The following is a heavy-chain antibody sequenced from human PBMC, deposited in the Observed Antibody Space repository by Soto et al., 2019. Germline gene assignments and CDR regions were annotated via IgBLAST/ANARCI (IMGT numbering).Heavy chain of an antibody. J-gene: IGHJ6*02. V-gene: IGHV3-15*01. CDR1: GFTFSNAW. CDR3: TTDPWYSNSQHYVMDL. Sequence: GGSLRLSCAAAGFTFSNAWMSWVRQAPGKGLEWVARIRSQTDGGTTDYGTPVKGRLTISRDDSRNTLYLQLNSLKTEDTAVYFCTTDPWYSNSQHYVMDLWGRGTTVTVSS. D-gene: IGHD6-6*01. CDR2: IRSQTDGGTT.